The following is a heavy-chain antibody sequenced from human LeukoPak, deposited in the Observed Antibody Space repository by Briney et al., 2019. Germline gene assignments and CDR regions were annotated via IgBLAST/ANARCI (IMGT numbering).Heavy chain of an antibody. V-gene: IGHV1-18*01. Sequence: ASVKVSCKASGYTFTSYGISWVRQAPGQGLEWMGWISAYNGNTNYAQKLQGRVTMTTDTSTSTAYMELRSLRSDDTAVYYCARLYGDTIKYYYYYYMDVWGKGTTVTVSS. J-gene: IGHJ6*03. CDR3: ARLYGDTIKYYYYYYMDV. CDR1: GYTFTSYG. CDR2: ISAYNGNT. D-gene: IGHD4-17*01.